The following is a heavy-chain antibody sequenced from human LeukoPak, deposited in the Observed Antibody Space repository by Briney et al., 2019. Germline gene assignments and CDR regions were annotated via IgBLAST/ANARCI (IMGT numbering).Heavy chain of an antibody. CDR1: GFPFGSYW. V-gene: IGHV3-74*01. CDR2: VKHDGSGA. Sequence: GGSLRLSCAASGFPFGSYWTHWVRQAPGKGLMWVSRVKHDGSGASYADSVKGRFTISRDNARNTLYLEMNSLRAEDTAVYYCARDSETSYWGWGQGTLVTVSS. D-gene: IGHD7-27*01. J-gene: IGHJ4*02. CDR3: ARDSETSYWG.